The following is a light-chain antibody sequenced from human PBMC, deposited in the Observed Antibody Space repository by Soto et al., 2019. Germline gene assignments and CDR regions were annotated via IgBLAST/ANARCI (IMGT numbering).Light chain of an antibody. CDR1: QSVSSNY. CDR2: GAS. Sequence: EIVLTQSPGTLSLSPGERATLSCRASQSVSSNYLAWYQQKPGQAPRLLIYGASSRATGIPDRFSGSGSGTDFTLTISSLQPDDFATYYCQHYNSYSEAFGQGTRWIS. V-gene: IGKV3-20*01. J-gene: IGKJ1*01. CDR3: QHYNSYSEA.